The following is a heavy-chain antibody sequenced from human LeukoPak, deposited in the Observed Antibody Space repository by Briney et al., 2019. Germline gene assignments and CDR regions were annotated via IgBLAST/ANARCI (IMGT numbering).Heavy chain of an antibody. CDR3: ARWGRDLDAFDI. Sequence: GGSLRLSCAASGFTVSSNYMSWVRQAPGKGLEWVSVIYSGGSTYYADSVKGRFAISRDNSKNTLYLQMNSLRAEDTAVYYCARWGRDLDAFDIWGQGTMVTVSS. J-gene: IGHJ3*02. V-gene: IGHV3-66*01. CDR1: GFTVSSNY. CDR2: IYSGGST. D-gene: IGHD3-16*01.